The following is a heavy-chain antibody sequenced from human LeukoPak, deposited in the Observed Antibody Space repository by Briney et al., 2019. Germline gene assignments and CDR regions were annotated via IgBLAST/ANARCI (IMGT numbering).Heavy chain of an antibody. CDR3: ARLDYVWGSYRWGGFDY. D-gene: IGHD3-16*02. CDR1: GGSISSSSYY. Sequence: SETLSLTCTVSGGSISSSSYYWGWIRQPPGKGLEWIGSIYYSGSTYYNPSLKSRVTISVDTSKNQFSLKLSSVTAADTAVYYCARLDYVWGSYRWGGFDYWGQGTLVTVSS. CDR2: IYYSGST. J-gene: IGHJ4*02. V-gene: IGHV4-39*07.